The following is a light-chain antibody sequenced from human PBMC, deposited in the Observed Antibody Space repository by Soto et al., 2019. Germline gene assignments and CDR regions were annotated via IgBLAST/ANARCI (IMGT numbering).Light chain of an antibody. Sequence: QSALTQPASVSGSPGQSITISCTGTSSDVGGYNYVSWHQQHPGKAPKLTIYDVSSRPSGVSNRFSASKSGNTASLTISGLPAEDEADYYCTSYTSSGTYVFGTGTKVTVL. V-gene: IGLV2-14*01. J-gene: IGLJ1*01. CDR3: TSYTSSGTYV. CDR1: SSDVGGYNY. CDR2: DVS.